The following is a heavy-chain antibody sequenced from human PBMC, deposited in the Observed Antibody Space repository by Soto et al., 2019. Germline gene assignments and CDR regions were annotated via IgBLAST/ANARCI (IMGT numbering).Heavy chain of an antibody. CDR3: VKRVGDD. CDR1: GFTFINYD. Sequence: GGSLRLSCAASGFTFINYDMHWVRQATGKGLEWVSAIGIGGATYYPDSVEGRFTISRENAKNSLYLQMNGLTAGDTAVYYCVKRVGDDWGPGILVTVSS. J-gene: IGHJ4*02. CDR2: IGIGGAT. D-gene: IGHD1-26*01. V-gene: IGHV3-13*01.